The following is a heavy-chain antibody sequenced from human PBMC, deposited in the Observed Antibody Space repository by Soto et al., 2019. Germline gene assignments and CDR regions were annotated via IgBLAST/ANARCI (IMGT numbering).Heavy chain of an antibody. CDR3: ARGAVPRTINYYYYYGMDV. V-gene: IGHV1-69*01. J-gene: IGHJ6*02. Sequence: QVQLVQSGAEVKKPGSSVTVSCKASGGTFSSYAISWVRQAPGQGLEWMGGIIPIFGTANYAQKFQGRVTIPADESTSTAYMELSSLRSEDTAVYYCARGAVPRTINYYYYYGMDVWGQGTTVPV. CDR1: GGTFSSYA. CDR2: IIPIFGTA. D-gene: IGHD4-17*01.